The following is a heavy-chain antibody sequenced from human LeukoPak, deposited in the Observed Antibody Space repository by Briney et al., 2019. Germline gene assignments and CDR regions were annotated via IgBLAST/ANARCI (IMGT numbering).Heavy chain of an antibody. D-gene: IGHD6-13*01. Sequence: GASVKVSCKASGYTFTGYYMHWVRQATGQGFEWMGWMNPNSGSTGYSQNFQGRVTMTRNTSINTAYMELSSLRSEDTAVYYCAAKGIAAAAIDYWGQGTLVTVSS. CDR3: AAKGIAAAAIDY. CDR2: MNPNSGST. CDR1: GYTFTGYY. J-gene: IGHJ4*02. V-gene: IGHV1-8*02.